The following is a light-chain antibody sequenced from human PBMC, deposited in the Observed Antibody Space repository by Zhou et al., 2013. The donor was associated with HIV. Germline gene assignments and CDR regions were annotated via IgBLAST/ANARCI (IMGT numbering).Light chain of an antibody. Sequence: DVVMTQSPLSLAVTLGQPASISCRSSQSLGHSDGHTYLNWFQQRPGQSPRRLIYRVSNRDSGVPDRFSGSGSGTDFTLKISRVEAEDVGVYYCMQGTHWPLTFGGGTKVEIK. V-gene: IGKV2-30*02. CDR3: MQGTHWPLT. CDR1: QSLGHSDGHTY. CDR2: RVS. J-gene: IGKJ4*01.